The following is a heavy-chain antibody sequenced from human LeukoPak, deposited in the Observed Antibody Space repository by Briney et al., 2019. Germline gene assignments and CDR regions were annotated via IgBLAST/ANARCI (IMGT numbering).Heavy chain of an antibody. CDR1: GFSFDTYA. D-gene: IGHD3-10*02. J-gene: IGHJ4*02. V-gene: IGHV3-23*01. CDR2: ITGNGGMI. CDR3: AKDVRPDGLFDIDY. Sequence: PGGSLRLSCAASGFSFDTYAMNWVRQAPGKGLEWVSLITGNGGMIRYADSVKGRFAISRDNSRNTVYLQMNSLRDEDTAAYYCAKDVRPDGLFDIDYWGQGTLVTVSS.